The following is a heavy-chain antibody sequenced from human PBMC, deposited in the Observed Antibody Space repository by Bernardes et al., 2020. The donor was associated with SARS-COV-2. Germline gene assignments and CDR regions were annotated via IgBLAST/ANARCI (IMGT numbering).Heavy chain of an antibody. V-gene: IGHV3-23*01. J-gene: IGHJ4*02. Sequence: GGSLRLSRAASNFTFSIYGMHWVRQAPGRGLEWVAGISSSGASTFYAESMRGRFTIARDNSKSTVYLHMNSLRVEDTALYYCAKDRSRVIRGVISDYWGQGILVTVSS. D-gene: IGHD3-10*01. CDR2: ISSSGAST. CDR3: AKDRSRVIRGVISDY. CDR1: NFTFSIYG.